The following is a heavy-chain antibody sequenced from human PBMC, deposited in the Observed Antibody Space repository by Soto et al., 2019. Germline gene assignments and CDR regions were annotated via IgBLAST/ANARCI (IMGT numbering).Heavy chain of an antibody. D-gene: IGHD3-10*01. V-gene: IGHV1-18*04. Sequence: QVHLVQSGPEVKKPGASVKVSCKASGYTFTSHGISWVRQAPGQGLEWMGWISAYSANTDYAQNYEGRVTLTTDTSTSTAYMELRSLRSDDTAVYYCARSSARGTYGPDGYGMDVWGQGTTVTVSS. CDR2: ISAYSANT. J-gene: IGHJ6*02. CDR3: ARSSARGTYGPDGYGMDV. CDR1: GYTFTSHG.